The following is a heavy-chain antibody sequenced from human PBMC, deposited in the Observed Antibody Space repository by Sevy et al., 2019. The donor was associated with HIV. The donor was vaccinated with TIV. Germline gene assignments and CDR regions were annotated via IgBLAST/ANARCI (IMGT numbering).Heavy chain of an antibody. Sequence: ASVKVSCKASGYTFTDTGYYVHWVRQAPGQGLEWMGWINPKSGATNYAQKFQARVTMTRDTSVSTANMELSRLRSEKAAVDYCARESYDFWTGPVGYDYGMDFWGQGPTVTVSS. CDR3: ARESYDFWTGPVGYDYGMDF. CDR2: INPKSGAT. J-gene: IGHJ6*02. V-gene: IGHV1-2*02. CDR1: GYTFTDTGYY. D-gene: IGHD3-3*01.